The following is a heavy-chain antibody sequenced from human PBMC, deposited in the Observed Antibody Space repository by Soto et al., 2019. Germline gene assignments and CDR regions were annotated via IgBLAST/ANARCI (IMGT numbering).Heavy chain of an antibody. CDR1: GYTFTAYY. CDR3: ARKLTPDY. J-gene: IGHJ4*02. D-gene: IGHD3-9*01. V-gene: IGHV1-2*02. Sequence: ASVKVSCKASGYTFTAYYIHWVRQAPGQGLEWMGWINPNSGGTNYAPKFQGRVTVTRDTSITTAYMELSRLRSDDTALYYCARKLTPDYWGQGTRVTVSA. CDR2: INPNSGGT.